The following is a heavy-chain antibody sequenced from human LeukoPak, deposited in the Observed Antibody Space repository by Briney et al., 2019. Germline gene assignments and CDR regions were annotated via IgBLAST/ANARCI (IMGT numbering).Heavy chain of an antibody. J-gene: IGHJ4*02. D-gene: IGHD6-13*01. CDR1: GYTFASYG. V-gene: IGHV1-18*01. Sequence: GASVKVSCKASGYTFASYGISWVRQAPGQGLEWMGWISAYNDNTKYAQNLQGRVTMTTDTSTSTAYMELRSLTSDDTALYYCARDTARITPPGGPDYWGQGTLVTVSS. CDR2: ISAYNDNT. CDR3: ARDTARITPPGGPDY.